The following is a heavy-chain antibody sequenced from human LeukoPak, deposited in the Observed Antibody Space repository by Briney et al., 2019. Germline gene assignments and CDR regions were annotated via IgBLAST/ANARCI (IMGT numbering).Heavy chain of an antibody. V-gene: IGHV4-59*01. J-gene: IGHJ3*02. CDR2: IYYSGST. CDR1: GGSFSGYY. D-gene: IGHD5-24*01. CDR3: ARGRWLQDHDAFDI. Sequence: SETLSLTCAVYGGSFSGYYWSWIRQPPGKGLEWIGYIYYSGSTNYNPSLKSRVTISVDTSKNQFSLKLSSVTAADTAVYYCARGRWLQDHDAFDIWGQGTMVTVSS.